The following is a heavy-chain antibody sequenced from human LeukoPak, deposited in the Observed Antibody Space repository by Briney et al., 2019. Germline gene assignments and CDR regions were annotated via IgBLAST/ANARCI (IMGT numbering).Heavy chain of an antibody. J-gene: IGHJ4*02. CDR3: AREYYDFWSGKPTYFDY. Sequence: PSETLSLTCTVSGGSISSGSYYWSWIRQPAGKGLEWIGRIYTSGSTNYNPSLKSRVTISVDTSKNQFSLKLGSVTAADTAVYYCAREYYDFWSGKPTYFDYWGQGTLVTVSS. CDR2: IYTSGST. V-gene: IGHV4-61*02. CDR1: GGSISSGSYY. D-gene: IGHD3-3*01.